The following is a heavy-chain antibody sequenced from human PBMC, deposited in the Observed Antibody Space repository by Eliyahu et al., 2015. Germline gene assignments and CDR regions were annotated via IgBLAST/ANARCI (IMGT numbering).Heavy chain of an antibody. J-gene: IGHJ4*02. V-gene: IGHV4-38-2*02. CDR2: IYHSGST. Sequence: GLEWIGSIYHSGSTYYNPSLKSRVTISVDTSKNQFSLKLSSVTAADTAVYYCARASGRITIFGVVIPNEYFDYWGQGTLVTVSS. D-gene: IGHD3-3*01. CDR3: ARASGRITIFGVVIPNEYFDY.